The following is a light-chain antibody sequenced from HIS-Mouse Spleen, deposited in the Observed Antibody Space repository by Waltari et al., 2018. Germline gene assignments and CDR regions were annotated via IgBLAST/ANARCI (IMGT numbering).Light chain of an antibody. CDR2: DCS. J-gene: IGLJ1*01. CDR1: SSDVGGYNY. V-gene: IGLV2-14*03. CDR3: SSYTSSSTPYV. Sequence: QSALTQPASVSGSPGQSITISCTGTSSDVGGYNYVSWYQQHPGKAPQLMIYDCSNRPSGVSNRFSGSKSGNTASLTISGLQAEDEADYYCSSYTSSSTPYVFGTGTKVTVL.